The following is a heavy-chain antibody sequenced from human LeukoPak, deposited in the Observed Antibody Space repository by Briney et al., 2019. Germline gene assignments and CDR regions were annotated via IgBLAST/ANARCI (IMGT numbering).Heavy chain of an antibody. CDR3: AKNYYVAGSYYNGVDY. Sequence: GGSLRLSCSASGFTFSSYAMHWVRQAPGKGLEYVSAISSNGGSTYYADSVKGRFTISRDNSKNTLYLQMNSLRAEDTAVYYCAKNYYVAGSYYNGVDYWGQGTLVTVSS. CDR2: ISSNGGST. CDR1: GFTFSSYA. J-gene: IGHJ4*02. D-gene: IGHD3-10*01. V-gene: IGHV3-64*04.